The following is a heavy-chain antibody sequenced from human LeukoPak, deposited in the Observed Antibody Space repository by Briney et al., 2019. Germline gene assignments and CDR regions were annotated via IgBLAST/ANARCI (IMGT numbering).Heavy chain of an antibody. Sequence: ASVKVSCKASGYTFTGYYMHWVRQAPGQGLEWMGWINPNSGGTNTAQKFQGRVTMTRDTSISTAYMELSRLRSDDTAVYYCARVGPEYQLLYDQYYFDYWGQGTLVTVSS. CDR1: GYTFTGYY. CDR3: ARVGPEYQLLYDQYYFDY. CDR2: INPNSGGT. D-gene: IGHD2-2*02. V-gene: IGHV1-2*02. J-gene: IGHJ4*02.